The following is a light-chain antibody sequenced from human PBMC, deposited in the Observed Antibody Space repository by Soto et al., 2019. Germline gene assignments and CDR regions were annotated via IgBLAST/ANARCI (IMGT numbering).Light chain of an antibody. CDR3: QQYKNWPFA. CDR2: DAS. J-gene: IGKJ3*01. CDR1: QSIGST. V-gene: IGKV3-15*01. Sequence: EIVMTQSPATLSVSPGERATLSCRASQSIGSTLAWYQQKPGQAPGLLIYDASTRATGIPVRFSGSGSGTEFPLTSNSLQSEYFTVYYCQQYKNWPFAFGPGTKVDIK.